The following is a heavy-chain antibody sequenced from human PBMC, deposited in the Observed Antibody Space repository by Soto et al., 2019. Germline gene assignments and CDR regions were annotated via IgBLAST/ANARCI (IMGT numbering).Heavy chain of an antibody. CDR3: ASSGSSSSWYGDYYYGMDV. J-gene: IGHJ6*02. Sequence: SETLSLTCTVSGGSISSYYWRWIRQPPGKGLEWIGYIYYSGSTNYNPSLKSRVTISVDTSKNQCSLKLSSVTAADTAVYYCASSGSSSSWYGDYYYGMDVWGQGTTVTVS. CDR1: GGSISSYY. V-gene: IGHV4-59*01. CDR2: IYYSGST. D-gene: IGHD6-13*01.